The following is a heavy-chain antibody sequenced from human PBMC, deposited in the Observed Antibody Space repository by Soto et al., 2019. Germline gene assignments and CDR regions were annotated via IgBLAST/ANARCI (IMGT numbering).Heavy chain of an antibody. CDR1: GFTFSSYA. CDR2: ISGSGGST. CDR3: AKDRGARITIFGVVIPYFDY. J-gene: IGHJ4*02. V-gene: IGHV3-23*01. D-gene: IGHD3-3*01. Sequence: EVQLLESGGGLVQPGGSLRLSCAASGFTFSSYAMSWVRQAPGKGLEWVSAISGSGGSTYYADAVKGRFTISRDNYKNTLYLQMNSLRAEDTAVYYCAKDRGARITIFGVVIPYFDYWGQGTLVTVSS.